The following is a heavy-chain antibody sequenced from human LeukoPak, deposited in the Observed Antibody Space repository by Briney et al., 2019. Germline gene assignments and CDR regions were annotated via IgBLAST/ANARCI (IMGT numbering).Heavy chain of an antibody. Sequence: PSETLSLTCTVSGGSISSYYWSWIRQPPGKGLEWIGYIYYSGSTNYNPSLKSRATISVDTSKNQFSLKLSSVTAADTAVYYCASSTYYYFPYYYYGMDVWGQGTTVTVSS. J-gene: IGHJ6*02. D-gene: IGHD3-10*01. CDR1: GGSISSYY. CDR2: IYYSGST. V-gene: IGHV4-59*01. CDR3: ASSTYYYFPYYYYGMDV.